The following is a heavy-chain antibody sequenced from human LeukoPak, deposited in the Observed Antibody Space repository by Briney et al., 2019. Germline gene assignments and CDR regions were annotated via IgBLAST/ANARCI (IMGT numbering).Heavy chain of an antibody. V-gene: IGHV3-23*01. CDR2: ISNDGGGT. D-gene: IGHD3-22*01. J-gene: IGHJ5*02. Sequence: GGSLRLSCAASGFIFNNYGLIWVRQAPGKGLEWVSAISNDGGGTQYADFVEGRFTISRDNSKNTLFLQMSSLRAEDTALYYCAKGSSGYFADLWGQGTLVTVST. CDR1: GFIFNNYG. CDR3: AKGSSGYFADL.